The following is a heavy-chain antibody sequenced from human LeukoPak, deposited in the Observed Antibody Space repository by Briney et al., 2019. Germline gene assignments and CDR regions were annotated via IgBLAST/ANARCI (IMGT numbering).Heavy chain of an antibody. CDR2: INHSGST. CDR1: GGSISHYY. Sequence: PSETLSLTCAVYGGSISHYYWSWIRQSPGKGLECIGEINHSGSTNYNPSLKSRVTISVDTSKNQFSLKLSSVTAADTAVYYCARQTGSGLFILPGGQGTLVTVSS. J-gene: IGHJ4*02. D-gene: IGHD3/OR15-3a*01. CDR3: ARQTGSGLFILP. V-gene: IGHV4-34*01.